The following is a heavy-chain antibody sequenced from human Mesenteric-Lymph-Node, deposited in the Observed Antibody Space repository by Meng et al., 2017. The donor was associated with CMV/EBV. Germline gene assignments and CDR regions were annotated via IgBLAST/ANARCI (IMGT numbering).Heavy chain of an antibody. CDR3: ASRRGMTTLTYLDY. J-gene: IGHJ4*02. V-gene: IGHV3-7*01. CDR1: GFTFSSYW. D-gene: IGHD4-11*01. CDR2: IKQDGSEK. Sequence: GGSLRLSCAASGFTFSSYWMNWVRQAPGKGLEWVANIKQDGSEKYYVGSVKGRFTISRDNARNSLYLQMNSLRAEDTAVYYCASRRGMTTLTYLDYWGPGTLVTVSS.